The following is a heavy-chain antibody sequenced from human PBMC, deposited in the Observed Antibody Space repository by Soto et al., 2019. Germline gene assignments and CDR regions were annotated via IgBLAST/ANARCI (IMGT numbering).Heavy chain of an antibody. CDR3: AKDRQQLVRGDAFDI. J-gene: IGHJ3*02. V-gene: IGHV3-23*01. CDR2: ISGSCGST. Sequence: GGSLRLSCAASGFTFSSYAMSWVRQAPGKGLEWVSAISGSCGSTYYADSVKGRFTISRDNSKNTLYLQMNSLRSEDTAVYSCAKDRQQLVRGDAFDIWGQGTMVTVSS. CDR1: GFTFSSYA. D-gene: IGHD6-13*01.